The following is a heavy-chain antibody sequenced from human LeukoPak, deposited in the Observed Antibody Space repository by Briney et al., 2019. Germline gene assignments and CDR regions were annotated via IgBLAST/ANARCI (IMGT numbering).Heavy chain of an antibody. CDR3: AKDSYYGSGSYSADFDY. Sequence: GGSLRLSCAASGFTFDDYAMHWVRHAPGKGLEWVSSISWNNGSIGYADSVKGRFTISRDNAKNSLYLQMNSLRPEDTALYYCAKDSYYGSGSYSADFDYWGQGTLVTVSS. CDR2: ISWNNGSI. D-gene: IGHD3-10*01. V-gene: IGHV3-9*01. J-gene: IGHJ4*02. CDR1: GFTFDDYA.